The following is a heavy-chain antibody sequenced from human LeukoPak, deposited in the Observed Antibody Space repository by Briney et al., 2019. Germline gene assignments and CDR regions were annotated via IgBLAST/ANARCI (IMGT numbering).Heavy chain of an antibody. CDR3: ALGTTGTNFDY. D-gene: IGHD1-1*01. J-gene: IGHJ4*02. CDR1: GYTFTGYY. V-gene: IGHV1-2*06. Sequence: VASVKVSCKASGYTFTGYYMHWVRQAPGQGLEWMGRINPNSGGTNYAQKFQGRVTMTRDTSISTAYMELSRLRSDDTAVYHCALGTTGTNFDYWGQGTLVTVSS. CDR2: INPNSGGT.